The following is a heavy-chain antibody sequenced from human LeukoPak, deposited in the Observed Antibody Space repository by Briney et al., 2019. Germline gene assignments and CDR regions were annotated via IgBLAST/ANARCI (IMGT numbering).Heavy chain of an antibody. V-gene: IGHV3-21*01. CDR2: ISSSSSYI. D-gene: IGHD6-13*01. CDR1: GFTFSSYS. J-gene: IGHJ6*02. CDR3: ARDLRRAAAGTRRVSDTNYYGMDV. Sequence: GGSLRLSCAASGFTFSSYSMNWVRQAPGKGLEWVSSISSSSSYIYYADSVKGRFTISRDNAKNSLYLQMNSLRAEDTAVYYCARDLRRAAAGTRRVSDTNYYGMDVWGQGTTVTVSS.